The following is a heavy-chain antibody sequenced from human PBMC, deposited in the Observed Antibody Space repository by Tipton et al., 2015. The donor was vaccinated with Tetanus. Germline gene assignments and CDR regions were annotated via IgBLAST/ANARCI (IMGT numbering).Heavy chain of an antibody. Sequence: SLRLSCEASGFSFEDYGMSWVRQVPGKGLEWVSGIKWNGESTAYADSVKGRFTISRDNARNSLSVHMNSLTAEDTAVYYCARMQSGSYFDLWGPGILVTVSS. V-gene: IGHV3-20*04. CDR3: ARMQSGSYFDL. CDR2: IKWNGEST. J-gene: IGHJ4*02. CDR1: GFSFEDYG. D-gene: IGHD1-26*01.